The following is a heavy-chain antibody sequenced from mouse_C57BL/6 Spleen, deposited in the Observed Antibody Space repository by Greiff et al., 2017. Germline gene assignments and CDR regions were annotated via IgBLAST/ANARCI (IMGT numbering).Heavy chain of an antibody. D-gene: IGHD2-3*01. J-gene: IGHJ2*01. CDR3: AREVYDGYYNY. Sequence: QVQLQQPGAELVKPGASVKLSCKASGYTFTSYWMHWVKQRPGQGLEWIGMIHPNSGSTNYNEKFKSKATLTVDKSSSTAYMQLSSLTSEDSAVYYWAREVYDGYYNYWGQGTTLTVSS. CDR1: GYTFTSYW. V-gene: IGHV1-64*01. CDR2: IHPNSGST.